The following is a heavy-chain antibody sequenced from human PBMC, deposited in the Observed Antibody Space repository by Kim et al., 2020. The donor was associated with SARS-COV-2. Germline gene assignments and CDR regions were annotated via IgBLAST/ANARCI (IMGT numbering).Heavy chain of an antibody. CDR1: GFTFSDYY. V-gene: IGHV3-11*06. CDR2: ISSSSSYT. D-gene: IGHD5-12*01. Sequence: GGSLRLSCAASGFTFSDYYMSWIRQAPGKGLEWVSYISSSSSYTNYADSVKGRFTISRDNTKNSLYLQMNSLRAEDTAVYYCARGDREGTLYTSGSHWGQGTLVTVSS. J-gene: IGHJ4*02. CDR3: ARGDREGTLYTSGSH.